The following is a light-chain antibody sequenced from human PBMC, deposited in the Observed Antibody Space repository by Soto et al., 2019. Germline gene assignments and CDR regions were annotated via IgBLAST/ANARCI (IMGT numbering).Light chain of an antibody. Sequence: QSFLTQPASVSGSPGQSITISCTGTSSDVGSYNYVSWYQQHPGKAPKLMIYEVSDRSSGISSRFSGSKSGNTASLTISGLQTEDEADYYCSSYTSSSTLFGTGTRSPS. CDR3: SSYTSSSTL. V-gene: IGLV2-14*01. J-gene: IGLJ1*01. CDR1: SSDVGSYNY. CDR2: EVS.